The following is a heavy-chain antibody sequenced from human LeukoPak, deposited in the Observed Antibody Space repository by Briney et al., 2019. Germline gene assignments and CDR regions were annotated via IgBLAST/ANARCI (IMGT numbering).Heavy chain of an antibody. V-gene: IGHV3-49*03. CDR3: TRLRSGYIDF. CDR1: GFIFGDYA. CDR2: IRSNVHGGTT. Sequence: GGSLRLSCTASGFIFGDYAMSWFRQAPGKGLEWVGLIRSNVHGGTTEYAASVKGRFTISRDDSKRIAYLQMNSLKTEDTALYYCTRLRSGYIDFWGQGTLVTVSS. D-gene: IGHD4-17*01. J-gene: IGHJ4*02.